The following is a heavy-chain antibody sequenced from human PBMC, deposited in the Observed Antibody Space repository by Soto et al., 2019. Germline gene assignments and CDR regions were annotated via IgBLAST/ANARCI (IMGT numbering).Heavy chain of an antibody. J-gene: IGHJ6*02. CDR1: GFTFSSYW. Sequence: GGSLRLSCAASGFTFSSYWMHWVRQAPGKGLVWVSRMNSEGSSITYADSVKGRFTISRDSAKNTTYLQLHSLRAEDTAVYYCASAAREYYYYGMDVWGQGTTVTVSS. V-gene: IGHV3-74*01. CDR2: MNSEGSSI. CDR3: ASAAREYYYYGMDV.